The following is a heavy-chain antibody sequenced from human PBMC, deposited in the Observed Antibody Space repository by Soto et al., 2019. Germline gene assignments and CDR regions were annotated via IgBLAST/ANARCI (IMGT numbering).Heavy chain of an antibody. J-gene: IGHJ5*02. V-gene: IGHV3-23*01. D-gene: IGHD2-2*02. Sequence: EVQLLESGGGLVQPGGSLRLSCAASGFTFDSYTMSWVRQAPGKGLEWVSSINDGGVNTDYADSVKGRFTISRDNSKNTLYLQKKSLRAEDTALYYCRKGGRALRVVNIPDHWGQGTLVTVSS. CDR3: RKGGRALRVVNIPDH. CDR1: GFTFDSYT. CDR2: INDGGVNT.